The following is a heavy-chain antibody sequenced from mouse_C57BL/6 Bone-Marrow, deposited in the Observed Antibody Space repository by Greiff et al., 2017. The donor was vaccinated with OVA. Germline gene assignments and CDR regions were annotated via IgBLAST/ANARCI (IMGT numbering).Heavy chain of an antibody. CDR3: ARHLRYYGSSYWYFDV. D-gene: IGHD1-1*01. CDR2: ISSGGSYT. V-gene: IGHV5-6*02. Sequence: EVKLEESGGDLVKPGGSLKLSCAASGFTFSSYGMSWVRQTPDKRLEWVATISSGGSYTYYPDSVKGRFTISRDNAKNTLYLQMSSLKSEDTAMYYCARHLRYYGSSYWYFDVWGTGTTVTVSS. J-gene: IGHJ1*03. CDR1: GFTFSSYG.